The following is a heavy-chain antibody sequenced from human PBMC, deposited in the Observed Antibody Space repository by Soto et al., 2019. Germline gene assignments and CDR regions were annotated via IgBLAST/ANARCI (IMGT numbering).Heavy chain of an antibody. V-gene: IGHV4-34*01. CDR1: GGSFSGYY. CDR2: INHSGST. CDR3: ARRIQLWFRAYYYYGMDV. Sequence: SETLSLTCAVYGGSFSGYYWSWIRQPPGKGLEWIGEINHSGSTKYNPSRKSRVTISVDTTQNQFSLKLSCVTAGDTAVYYCARRIQLWFRAYYYYGMDVWGQGTTVTVSS. D-gene: IGHD5-18*01. J-gene: IGHJ6*02.